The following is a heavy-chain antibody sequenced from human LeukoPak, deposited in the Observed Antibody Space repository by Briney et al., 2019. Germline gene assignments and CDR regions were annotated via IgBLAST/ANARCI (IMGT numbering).Heavy chain of an antibody. Sequence: GGSLRLSCAASGFTFSSYWMHWVRQAPGKGLVWVSRINSDGSSTSYADSVKGRFTISRDNAKNTLYLQMNSLRAEDTALYYCAKSEDYYGSGSSSRAPYAFDIWGQGTMVTVSS. CDR1: GFTFSSYW. V-gene: IGHV3-74*01. J-gene: IGHJ3*02. CDR2: INSDGSST. CDR3: AKSEDYYGSGSSSRAPYAFDI. D-gene: IGHD3-10*01.